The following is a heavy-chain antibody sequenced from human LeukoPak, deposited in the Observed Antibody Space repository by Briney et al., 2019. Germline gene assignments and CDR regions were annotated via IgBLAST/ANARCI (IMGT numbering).Heavy chain of an antibody. V-gene: IGHV1-69*06. D-gene: IGHD3/OR15-3a*01. J-gene: IGHJ4*02. CDR2: IIPIFGTA. CDR3: ALQQASGLTYFDY. Sequence: GASVKVSCKASGGTFSSYAISWVRQAPGQGLEWMGGIIPIFGTANYAQKFQGRVTITADKSTSTAYMELSSLRSEDTAVYYCALQQASGLTYFDYWGQGTLVTVSS. CDR1: GGTFSSYA.